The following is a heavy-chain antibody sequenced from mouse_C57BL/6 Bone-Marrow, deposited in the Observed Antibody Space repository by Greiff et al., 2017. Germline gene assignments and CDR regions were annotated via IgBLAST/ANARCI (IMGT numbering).Heavy chain of an antibody. J-gene: IGHJ1*03. Sequence: QVQLQQSGAELMKPGASVKLSCKATGYTFTGYWIEWVKQRPGHGLEWIGELLPGSGSTNYNEKFKGKATFTADTSSNTAYMQLSSLTTEDSAIXYCARSGVYDGYYDWYFDVWGTGTTVTVSS. CDR1: GYTFTGYW. CDR2: LLPGSGST. D-gene: IGHD2-3*01. CDR3: ARSGVYDGYYDWYFDV. V-gene: IGHV1-9*01.